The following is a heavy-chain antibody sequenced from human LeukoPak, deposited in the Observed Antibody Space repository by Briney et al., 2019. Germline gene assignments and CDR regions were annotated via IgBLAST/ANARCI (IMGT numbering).Heavy chain of an antibody. CDR2: ISSSPTTI. CDR3: ARDLFPSSGWYNYYYYYGMDV. D-gene: IGHD6-19*01. Sequence: GGSLRLSCAASGFTFSTYSMHWVRQAPGKGLEWVSYISSSPTTIYYADSVKGRFSISRDNAKNSLYLQMNSLRAGDTAVYYCARDLFPSSGWYNYYYYYGMDVWGQGTTVTVSS. V-gene: IGHV3-48*01. CDR1: GFTFSTYS. J-gene: IGHJ6*02.